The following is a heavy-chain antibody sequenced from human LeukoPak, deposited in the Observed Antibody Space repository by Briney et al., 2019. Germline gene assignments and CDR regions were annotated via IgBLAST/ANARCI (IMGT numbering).Heavy chain of an antibody. CDR2: IYHSGST. Sequence: SETLSLTCTVSGGSISISSYYWGWIRQPPGKRLEWIGSIYHSGSTYYNPSLKSRVTISVDTSKNQFSLKLSSVTAADTAVYYCARKTYGYYYDPFDPWGQGTLVTVSS. J-gene: IGHJ5*02. V-gene: IGHV4-39*07. CDR1: GGSISISSYY. D-gene: IGHD3-22*01. CDR3: ARKTYGYYYDPFDP.